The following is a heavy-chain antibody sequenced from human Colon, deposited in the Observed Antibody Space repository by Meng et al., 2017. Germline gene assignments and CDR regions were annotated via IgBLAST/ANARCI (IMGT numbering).Heavy chain of an antibody. J-gene: IGHJ4*02. V-gene: IGHV4-59*08. CDR1: GGSIITYY. D-gene: IGHD3-16*02. Sequence: HVQRREVGPVLVKPSETLALPCAVSGGSIITYYWGWIRQPPGKGLEWIGNNYYSGSTNYNPSLASRVTISVDSSKNQFSLKLSSVTAADTAVYYCARHQNGGTYPLDYWGQGTLVTVSS. CDR2: NYYSGST. CDR3: ARHQNGGTYPLDY.